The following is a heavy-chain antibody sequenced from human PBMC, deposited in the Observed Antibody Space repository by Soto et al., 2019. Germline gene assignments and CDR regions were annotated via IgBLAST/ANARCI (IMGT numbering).Heavy chain of an antibody. CDR3: AKVSRKGSAIDFDY. CDR1: GYTFSNYD. Sequence: QVQLVQSGAELKKPGASVKVSCKASGYTFSNYDMNWVRQATGQGPEWIGWVNPNNGDTGYAQKFKGXVXVTTDISTTTAYMELTSLRSEDTAIYYCAKVSRKGSAIDFDYWGQGTLITVSS. D-gene: IGHD3-10*01. V-gene: IGHV1-8*01. J-gene: IGHJ4*02. CDR2: VNPNNGDT.